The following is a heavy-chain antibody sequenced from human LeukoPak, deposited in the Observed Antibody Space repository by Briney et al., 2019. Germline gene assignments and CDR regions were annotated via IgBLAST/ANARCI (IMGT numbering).Heavy chain of an antibody. Sequence: ASVKVSCKASGYTFTGHYMHWVRQAPGQGLEWMGWINLNSGGTNYAQKFQGRVTMTRDTSISTAYMELSRLRSDDTAVYYCARGYSSGWYANWGQGTLVTVSS. J-gene: IGHJ4*02. CDR3: ARGYSSGWYAN. V-gene: IGHV1-2*02. D-gene: IGHD6-19*01. CDR2: INLNSGGT. CDR1: GYTFTGHY.